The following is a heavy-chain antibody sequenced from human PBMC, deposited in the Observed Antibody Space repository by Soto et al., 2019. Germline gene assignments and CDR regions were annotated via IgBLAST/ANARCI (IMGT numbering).Heavy chain of an antibody. D-gene: IGHD2-21*02. Sequence: SETLSLTCTVSGGSISSGGYYWSWIRQHPGKGLEWIGYIYYSGSTYYNPSLKSRVTISVDTSKHQFSLKLSYVTAADTAVYYCARDRGGVVTAINYGMDVWGQGTTVTVSS. CDR3: ARDRGGVVTAINYGMDV. V-gene: IGHV4-31*02. CDR1: GGSISSGGYY. J-gene: IGHJ6*02. CDR2: IYYSGST.